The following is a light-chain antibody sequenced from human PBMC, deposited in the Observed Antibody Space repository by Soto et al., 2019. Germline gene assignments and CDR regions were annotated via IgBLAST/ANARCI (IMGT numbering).Light chain of an antibody. Sequence: EIVMTQSPSTLSVSPGERATLSCRASQSVSSNLAWYQQKPGQAPRLLIYGASTRATGIPARFSGSGSGTEFTLTISSLQSEDFAVYYCQQYNNWPPKGTFGQGTKVDI. V-gene: IGKV3-15*01. CDR2: GAS. CDR1: QSVSSN. J-gene: IGKJ1*01. CDR3: QQYNNWPPKGT.